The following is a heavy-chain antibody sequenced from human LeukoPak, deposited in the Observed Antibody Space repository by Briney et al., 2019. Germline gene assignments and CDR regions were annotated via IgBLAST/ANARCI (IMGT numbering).Heavy chain of an antibody. D-gene: IGHD1-26*01. CDR2: IGTAGDT. Sequence: GGSLRLSCAASGFTFSSYDMHWVRQATGKGLEWVSAIGTAGDTYYPGSVKGRFTISRENAKNSLYLQMNSLRAGDTAVYYCARSRGSYYYYYGMDVWGQGTTVTVSS. CDR1: GFTFSSYD. J-gene: IGHJ6*02. CDR3: ARSRGSYYYYYGMDV. V-gene: IGHV3-13*01.